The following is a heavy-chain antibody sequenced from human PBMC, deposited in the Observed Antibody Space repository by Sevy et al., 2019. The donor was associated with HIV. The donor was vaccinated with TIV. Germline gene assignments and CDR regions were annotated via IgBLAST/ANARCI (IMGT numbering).Heavy chain of an antibody. CDR1: GFTLNNYW. D-gene: IGHD6-13*01. CDR3: VRAIAKDGSF. Sequence: GGSLRLSCVASGFTLNNYWMHWVRQAPGKGLEWVANINPDGGVTYYVDSVRGRFTISRDNGRNLVFLQMNSLRVDDTALYSCVRAIAKDGSFWGQGTLVTVSS. V-gene: IGHV3-7*01. J-gene: IGHJ4*02. CDR2: INPDGGVT.